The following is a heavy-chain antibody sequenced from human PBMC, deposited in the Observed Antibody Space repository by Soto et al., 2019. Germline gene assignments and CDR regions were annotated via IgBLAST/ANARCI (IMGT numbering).Heavy chain of an antibody. CDR3: ARSQRDNWGSPDSFDY. V-gene: IGHV4-31*03. CDR2: IYYNGDT. CDR1: GGSISSGGYY. J-gene: IGHJ4*02. Sequence: QVQLQESGPGLVKPSQTLSLTCTVSGGSISSGGYYWSWIRQHPGKGLEWIGHIYYNGDTYYNPSLKSRVSISMDTSKNQFSLRLTSVTAADTAVYYCARSQRDNWGSPDSFDYWGQGTLVTVSS. D-gene: IGHD7-27*01.